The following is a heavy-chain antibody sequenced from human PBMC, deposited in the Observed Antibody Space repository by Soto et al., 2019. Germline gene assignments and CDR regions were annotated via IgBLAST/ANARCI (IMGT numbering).Heavy chain of an antibody. D-gene: IGHD2-21*01. CDR3: TRMLLLYYYDMDV. V-gene: IGHV3-73*01. CDR1: GFTFSGSA. Sequence: GGSLRLSCAASGFTFSGSAMHWVRQASGKGLEWVGRIRSKANSYATAYAASVKGRFTISRDDSKNTAYLQMNSLKTEDTAVYYCTRMLLLYYYDMDVWGQGTTVTVSS. CDR2: IRSKANSYAT. J-gene: IGHJ6*02.